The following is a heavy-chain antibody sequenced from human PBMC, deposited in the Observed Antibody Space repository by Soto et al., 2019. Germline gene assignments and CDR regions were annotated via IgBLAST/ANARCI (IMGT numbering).Heavy chain of an antibody. CDR3: AHFSGYEQFDY. D-gene: IGHD5-12*01. V-gene: IGHV2-5*01. CDR2: IYWNDDK. CDR1: GFSLSTSGEG. J-gene: IGHJ4*02. Sequence: SGPTLVNPTQTLTLTCTLSGFSLSTSGEGVGWIRQPPGQALEWLAVIYWNDDKRYSPSLKNRLTITKDTSKNQVVLTMTNMDPVDTATYYCAHFSGYEQFDYWGQGTLVTV.